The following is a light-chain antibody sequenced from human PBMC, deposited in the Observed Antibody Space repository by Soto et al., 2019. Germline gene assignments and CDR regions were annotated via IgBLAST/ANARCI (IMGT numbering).Light chain of an antibody. J-gene: IGKJ3*01. V-gene: IGKV1-39*01. CDR3: QQTSSAPFT. Sequence: DIQMTHSPYSLSAAVGDRVTIACRSSQNINTYLNWYQQKPGKAPKLLIFDAASLQNGIPSRFSGGRSRTDFTLTITSLQPEDFATYYCQQTSSAPFTFGPGTKVHIK. CDR2: DAA. CDR1: QNINTY.